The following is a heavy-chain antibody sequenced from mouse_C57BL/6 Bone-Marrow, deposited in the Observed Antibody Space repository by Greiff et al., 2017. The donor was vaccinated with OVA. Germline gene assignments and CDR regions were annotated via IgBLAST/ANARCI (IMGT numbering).Heavy chain of an antibody. V-gene: IGHV5-12*01. CDR1: GFTFSDYY. Sequence: EVHLVESGGGLVQPGGSLKLSCAASGFTFSDYYMYWVRQTPEKRLEWVAYISNGGGSTYYPDTVKGRFTISRDNAKNTLYLQMSRLKSEDTAMYYCARPLYYYGSAMDYWGQGTSVTVSS. CDR3: ARPLYYYGSAMDY. J-gene: IGHJ4*01. D-gene: IGHD1-1*01. CDR2: ISNGGGST.